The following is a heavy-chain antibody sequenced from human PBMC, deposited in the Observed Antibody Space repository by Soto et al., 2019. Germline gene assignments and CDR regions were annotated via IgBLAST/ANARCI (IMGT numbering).Heavy chain of an antibody. CDR1: GFIFSDYS. D-gene: IGHD3-22*01. CDR2: ITTTSSTM. J-gene: IGHJ6*02. Sequence: GGSLRLSCTPSGFIFSDYSMNWVRQAPGKGLEWISYITTTSSTMYYADSVKGRFTISRDNAKNSLYLQMNSLRDEDTAVYYCARDSSGRQYYGMDVWGQGNTVTVSS. V-gene: IGHV3-48*02. CDR3: ARDSSGRQYYGMDV.